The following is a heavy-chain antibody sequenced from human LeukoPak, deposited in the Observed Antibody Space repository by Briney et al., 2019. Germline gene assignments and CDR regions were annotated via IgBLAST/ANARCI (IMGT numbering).Heavy chain of an antibody. CDR1: RFTFSSYG. CDR2: ISYDGSNK. Sequence: PPGGSLRLSCAASRFTFSSYGMHWVRQAPGKGLEWVAVISYDGSNKYYADSVKGRFTISRDNSKNTLYLQMNSLRAEDTAVYYCAKSYGDYALDYWGQGTLVTVSS. J-gene: IGHJ4*02. V-gene: IGHV3-30*18. CDR3: AKSYGDYALDY. D-gene: IGHD4-17*01.